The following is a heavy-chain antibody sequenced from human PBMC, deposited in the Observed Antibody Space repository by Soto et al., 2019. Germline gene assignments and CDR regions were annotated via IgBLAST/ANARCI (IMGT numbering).Heavy chain of an antibody. D-gene: IGHD3-9*01. V-gene: IGHV3-33*01. Sequence: QVQLVESGGGVVQPGRSLRLSCAASGFTFSSYGMHWVRQAPGKGLEWVAVIWYDGSNKYYADSVKGRFTISRDNYKNTLYLQMNSLRAEDTAVYYCARDTRYDILTGYGMDVWGQGTTVTVSS. J-gene: IGHJ6*02. CDR2: IWYDGSNK. CDR3: ARDTRYDILTGYGMDV. CDR1: GFTFSSYG.